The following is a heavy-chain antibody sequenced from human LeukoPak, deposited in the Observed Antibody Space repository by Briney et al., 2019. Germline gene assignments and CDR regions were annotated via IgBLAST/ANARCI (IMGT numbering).Heavy chain of an antibody. V-gene: IGHV3-7*01. Sequence: GGSLRLSCAAFGFTFSRYSMNWVRQAPGKGLEWVANIKQDGSEKYYVDSVKGRFTISRENAENSLYLQMNNLRAEDTAVYYCAMKAVPRPRLYDAFDFWGQGTVVTVSS. J-gene: IGHJ3*01. CDR1: GFTFSRYS. CDR3: AMKAVPRPRLYDAFDF. CDR2: IKQDGSEK. D-gene: IGHD2-2*02.